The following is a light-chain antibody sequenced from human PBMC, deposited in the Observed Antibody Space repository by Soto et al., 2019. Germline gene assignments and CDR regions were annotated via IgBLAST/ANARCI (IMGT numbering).Light chain of an antibody. CDR3: SSYTSSSTYV. J-gene: IGLJ1*01. V-gene: IGLV2-14*01. CDR1: SSDVGGYDY. CDR2: GVT. Sequence: QSVLTQPASVSGPPGQSVTISCTGTSSDVGGYDYVSWYQHHPGKAPKLVIYGVTYRPSGVSDRFSGSKSANTASLTISGLQAEDEADYYCSSYTSSSTYVFGTGTKVTVL.